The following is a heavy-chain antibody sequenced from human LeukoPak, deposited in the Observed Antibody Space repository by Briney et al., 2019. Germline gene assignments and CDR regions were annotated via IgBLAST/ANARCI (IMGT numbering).Heavy chain of an antibody. CDR2: ISGSGGST. CDR1: GFTFSSYG. Sequence: PGGSLRLSCAASGFTFSSYGMSWVRQAPGKGLEWVSAISGSGGSTYYADSVKGRFTISRDNSKNTLYLQMNSLRAEDTAVYYCAKVAEMATISGLDYWGQGTLVTVSS. V-gene: IGHV3-23*01. D-gene: IGHD5-24*01. J-gene: IGHJ4*02. CDR3: AKVAEMATISGLDY.